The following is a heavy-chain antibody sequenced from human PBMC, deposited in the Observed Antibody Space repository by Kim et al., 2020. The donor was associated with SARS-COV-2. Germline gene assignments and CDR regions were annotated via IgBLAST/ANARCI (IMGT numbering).Heavy chain of an antibody. CDR1: GFPFGSYE. Sequence: GGSLRLSCAASGFPFGSYEMNWVRQAPGKGLEWVSYISGSGGRIYYADSLKGRFIISRDSAKNSLYLQMNSLRAEDMAVYYCARGERSSSWYTYGMDVWGQGTTVTVSS. J-gene: IGHJ6*02. CDR2: ISGSGGRI. D-gene: IGHD6-13*01. V-gene: IGHV3-48*03. CDR3: ARGERSSSWYTYGMDV.